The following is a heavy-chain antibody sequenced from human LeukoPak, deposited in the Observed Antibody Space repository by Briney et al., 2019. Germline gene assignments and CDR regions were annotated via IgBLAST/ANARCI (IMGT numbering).Heavy chain of an antibody. CDR3: ARDTGIAVAGSYWFDP. CDR2: IYTSGST. V-gene: IGHV4-61*02. J-gene: IGHJ5*02. CDR1: GGSISSGSYY. D-gene: IGHD6-19*01. Sequence: PSQTLSLTCTVSGGSISSGSYYWSWIRQPAGKGLEWIRRIYTSGSTNYNPSLKSRVTISVDTSKNQFSLKLSSVTAADTAVYYCARDTGIAVAGSYWFDPWGQGTLVTVSS.